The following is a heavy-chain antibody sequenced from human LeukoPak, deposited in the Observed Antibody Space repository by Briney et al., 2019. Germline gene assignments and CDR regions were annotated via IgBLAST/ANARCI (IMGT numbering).Heavy chain of an antibody. J-gene: IGHJ6*02. CDR3: TSYRGRMDD. V-gene: IGHV3-15*01. Sequence: TGGSLRLSCAASGFTLSNAWMGWVRQAPGKGLEGVGRIKSKNDGGTGDYAARVKGRVTISSDDSKNTLCLQMNSLKTDDTAIYYCTSYRGRMDDWGQGTTVTVSS. CDR1: GFTLSNAW. D-gene: IGHD1-1*01. CDR2: IKSKNDGGTG.